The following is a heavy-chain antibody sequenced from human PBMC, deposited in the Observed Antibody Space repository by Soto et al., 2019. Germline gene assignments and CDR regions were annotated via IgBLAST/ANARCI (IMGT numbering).Heavy chain of an antibody. Sequence: PGGSLRLSCAASGFTVSSNYMSWVRQAPGKGLEWVSVIYSGGSTYYADSVKGRFTISRDNSKNTLYLQMSSLRADDTAVYYCAKDKTGTDAFDIWGQGTMVTVSS. D-gene: IGHD6-13*01. CDR3: AKDKTGTDAFDI. J-gene: IGHJ3*02. CDR1: GFTVSSNY. V-gene: IGHV3-53*01. CDR2: IYSGGST.